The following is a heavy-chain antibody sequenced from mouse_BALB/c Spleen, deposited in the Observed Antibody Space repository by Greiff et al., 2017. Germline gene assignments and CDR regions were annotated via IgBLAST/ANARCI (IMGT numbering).Heavy chain of an antibody. Sequence: EVLLVESGGDLVKPGGSLKLSCAASGFTFSSYGMSWVRQTPDKRLEWVATISSGGSYTYYPDSVKGRFTISRDNAKNTLYLQMSSLKSEDTAMYYCARRITTGYYAMDYWGQGTSVTVSA. CDR1: GFTFSSYG. CDR2: ISSGGSYT. CDR3: ARRITTGYYAMDY. J-gene: IGHJ4*01. V-gene: IGHV5-6*01. D-gene: IGHD2-4*01.